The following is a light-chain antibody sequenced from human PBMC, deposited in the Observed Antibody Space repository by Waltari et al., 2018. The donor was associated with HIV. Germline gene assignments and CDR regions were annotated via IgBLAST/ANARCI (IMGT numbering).Light chain of an antibody. V-gene: IGKV3-11*01. J-gene: IGKJ2*01. CDR1: QSVGNS. CDR2: DVS. CDR3: QQGSNWPRT. Sequence: EIVLTQSPVTLSLSPGQRATLSCRASQSVGNSLVWYQQKPGLAPRLLIYDVSYRAADIPSRFSGSGSKTDFTLTISSLEPEDFAVYYCQQGSNWPRTFGQGTKLEIE.